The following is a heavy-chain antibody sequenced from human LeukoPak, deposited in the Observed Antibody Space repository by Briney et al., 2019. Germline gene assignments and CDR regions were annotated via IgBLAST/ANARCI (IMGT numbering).Heavy chain of an antibody. CDR3: ARESGDILVVPYY. D-gene: IGHD2-2*01. CDR2: MSPISGNT. CDR1: GYTFTSYD. Sequence: ASVKVSCKASGYTFTSYDINWVRQATGQGLEWMGWMSPISGNTGYAQRFQGRLTMTRNTAINTAYMELSGLRSEDTAVYYCARESGDILVVPYYWGQGTLVTVSS. V-gene: IGHV1-8*01. J-gene: IGHJ4*02.